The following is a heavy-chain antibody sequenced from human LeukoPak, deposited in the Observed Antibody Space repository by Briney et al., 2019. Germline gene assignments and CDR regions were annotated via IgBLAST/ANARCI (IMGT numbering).Heavy chain of an antibody. D-gene: IGHD6-19*01. V-gene: IGHV4-34*01. J-gene: IGHJ3*02. Sequence: SETLTLTCAVYGGSFSGYYWSWIRQPPGKGLEWIGEINHSGSTNYNPSLKSRVTISVDTSKNQFSLKLSSVTAADTAVYYCARGPIAVANDAFDIWGQGTMVTVSS. CDR3: ARGPIAVANDAFDI. CDR1: GGSFSGYY. CDR2: INHSGST.